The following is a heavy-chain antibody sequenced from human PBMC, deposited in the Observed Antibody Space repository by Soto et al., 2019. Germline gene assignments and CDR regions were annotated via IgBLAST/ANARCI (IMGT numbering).Heavy chain of an antibody. V-gene: IGHV3-9*01. J-gene: IGHJ1*01. D-gene: IGHD3-16*01. CDR2: MSWNRGRI. CDR1: GFTFDDYA. CDR3: AGDIRLGALWAADH. Sequence: VQLVESGGGLVQPGRSLRLSCVASGFTFDDYAMHWVRQAPGKGLEWVSGMSWNRGRIVYADSVKGRFTISRDNAKNSLSLQMNGLSPEDSALYYCAGDIRLGALWAADHWGEGTLVTVSS.